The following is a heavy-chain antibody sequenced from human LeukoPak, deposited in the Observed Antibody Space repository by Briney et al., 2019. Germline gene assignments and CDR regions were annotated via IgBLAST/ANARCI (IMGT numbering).Heavy chain of an antibody. D-gene: IGHD3-22*01. V-gene: IGHV4-59*01. CDR1: GFTLSSYS. Sequence: AGGFLRLSCAASGFTLSSYSMNWVRPGPGEGLEWVGYIYYSGSTNYNPSLKSRVTISVDTSKNQFSLKLSSVTAADTAVYYCARGVNYYDSSGYYYFDYWGQGALVTVSS. CDR2: IYYSGST. CDR3: ARGVNYYDSSGYYYFDY. J-gene: IGHJ4*02.